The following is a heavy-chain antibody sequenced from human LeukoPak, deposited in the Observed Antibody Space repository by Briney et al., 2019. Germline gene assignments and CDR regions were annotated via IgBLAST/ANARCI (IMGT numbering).Heavy chain of an antibody. CDR1: GGSTCSGGYY. CDR3: ARLGRYRSTYYYFDY. Sequence: PSQTLSLTCTLSGGSTCSGGYYWSWIRQHPGKGLEWIGYIYYSGTTYYNPSLKSRVTISVDTSKNQFSLRLSSVTAADTAVYYCARLGRYRSTYYYFDYWGQGTLVTVSS. D-gene: IGHD6-19*01. CDR2: IYYSGTT. V-gene: IGHV4-31*03. J-gene: IGHJ4*02.